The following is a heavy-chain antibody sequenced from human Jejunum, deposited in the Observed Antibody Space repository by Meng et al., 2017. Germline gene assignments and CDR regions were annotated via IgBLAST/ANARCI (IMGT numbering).Heavy chain of an antibody. CDR3: ARTRAKFLGMDV. D-gene: IGHD2/OR15-2a*01. V-gene: IGHV4-39*07. CDR1: GGSISGSNYY. CDR2: IYYSGST. Sequence: SETLSLTCTVSGGSISGSNYYWDWIRQTPGKELEWIGNIYYSGSTYYNPSLKSRVTISVDTSKNNFSLKLTSVTAADTAVYYCARTRAKFLGMDVWGQGTTVTSP. J-gene: IGHJ6*02.